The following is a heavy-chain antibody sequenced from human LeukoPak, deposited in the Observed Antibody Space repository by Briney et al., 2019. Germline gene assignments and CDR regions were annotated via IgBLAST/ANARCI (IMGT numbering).Heavy chain of an antibody. CDR3: ARESSVVRGVITDLDY. D-gene: IGHD3-10*01. V-gene: IGHV3-7*01. CDR2: IKQDGSEK. Sequence: QAGGSLRLSCAASGFTFSSYWMSWVRQAPGKGLEWVANIKQDGSEKYYVDSVKGRFTISRDNAKNSLYLQMNSLRAEDTAVYYCARESSVVRGVITDLDYWGQGTLVTVSS. CDR1: GFTFSSYW. J-gene: IGHJ4*02.